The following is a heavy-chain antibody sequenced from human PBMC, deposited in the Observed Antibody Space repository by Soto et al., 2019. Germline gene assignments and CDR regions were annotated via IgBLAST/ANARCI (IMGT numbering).Heavy chain of an antibody. V-gene: IGHV1-18*01. CDR3: ARVQYTWFDP. Sequence: ASVKVSCKASGYTFTSYGISWVRQAPGQGLEWMGWISAYNGTANYAQKFQGRVTITADKSTSTAYMELRSLRSDDTAVYYCARVQYTWFDPWGQGTLVTVSS. J-gene: IGHJ5*02. CDR2: ISAYNGTA. CDR1: GYTFTSYG.